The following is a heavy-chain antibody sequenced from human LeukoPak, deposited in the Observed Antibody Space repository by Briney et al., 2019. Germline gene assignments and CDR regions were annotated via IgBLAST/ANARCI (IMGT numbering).Heavy chain of an antibody. J-gene: IGHJ4*02. V-gene: IGHV1-18*01. D-gene: IGHD3-22*01. Sequence: LRASVKVSCKASGYTFTSYGISWVRQAPGQGLEWMGWISAYNGNTNYAQKLQGRVTMTTDTSTSTAYMELRSLRSDDTAVYYCARGLYYDSSGVITYWGQGTLVTVSS. CDR1: GYTFTSYG. CDR2: ISAYNGNT. CDR3: ARGLYYDSSGVITY.